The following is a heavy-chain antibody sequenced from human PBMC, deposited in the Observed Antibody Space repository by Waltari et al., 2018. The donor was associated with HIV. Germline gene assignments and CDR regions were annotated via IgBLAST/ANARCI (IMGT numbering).Heavy chain of an antibody. CDR2: IYPGDSEA. D-gene: IGHD4-17*01. Sequence: EEKLVQSGAEVKEPGESLKISCKSLGTNLSGSWVGWVRQMPGKGLEWVGVIYPGDSEAVYSPSFQGRVIMSTDSSISTVYLQWSSLRASDTAMYYCARRKGDYRTAFDIWGQGTMVTASS. V-gene: IGHV5-51*01. J-gene: IGHJ3*02. CDR3: ARRKGDYRTAFDI. CDR1: GTNLSGSW.